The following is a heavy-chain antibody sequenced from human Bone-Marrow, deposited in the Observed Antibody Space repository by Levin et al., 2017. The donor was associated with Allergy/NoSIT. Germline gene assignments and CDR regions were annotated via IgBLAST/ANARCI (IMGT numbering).Heavy chain of an antibody. D-gene: IGHD4-11*01. CDR1: GFTFSSFA. Sequence: TGGSLRLSCVASGFTFSSFAMSWVRQAPGKGLEWIAAVSETGSGSYYADSVEGRFTISRDNSKNTVYLHMISVTVEDTAVYFCANLYSDYVDYWGQGTLVTVSS. CDR3: ANLYSDYVDY. J-gene: IGHJ4*02. V-gene: IGHV3-23*01. CDR2: VSETGSGS.